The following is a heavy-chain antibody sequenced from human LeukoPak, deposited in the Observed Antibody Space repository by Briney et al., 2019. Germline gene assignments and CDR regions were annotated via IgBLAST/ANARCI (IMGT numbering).Heavy chain of an antibody. J-gene: IGHJ5*02. Sequence: SETLSLTCTVSGGSISSYYWRWIRQPPGKGLEWIGYIYYGGSTNYNPSLKSRVTISVDTSKNQFSLKLSSVTAADTAVYYCARDRGYYYGSGSRLPYNWFDPWGQGTLVTVSS. CDR3: ARDRGYYYGSGSRLPYNWFDP. V-gene: IGHV4-59*01. CDR2: IYYGGST. D-gene: IGHD3-10*01. CDR1: GGSISSYY.